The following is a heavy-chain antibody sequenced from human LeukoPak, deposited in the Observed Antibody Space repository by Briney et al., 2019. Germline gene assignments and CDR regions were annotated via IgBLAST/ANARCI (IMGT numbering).Heavy chain of an antibody. Sequence: ASVEVSCKASGYTFTSYYMHWVRQAPGQGLEWMGIINPSGGSTSYAQKFQGRVTMTRDMSTSTVYMELSSLRSEDMAVYYCARDGANSRFDYWGQGTLVTVSS. D-gene: IGHD3-16*01. V-gene: IGHV1-46*01. CDR1: GYTFTSYY. CDR2: INPSGGST. J-gene: IGHJ4*02. CDR3: ARDGANSRFDY.